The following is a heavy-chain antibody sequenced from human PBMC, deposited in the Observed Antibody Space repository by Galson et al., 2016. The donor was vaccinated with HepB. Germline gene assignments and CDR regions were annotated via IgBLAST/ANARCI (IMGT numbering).Heavy chain of an antibody. D-gene: IGHD1-1*01. CDR1: GATFSSFG. V-gene: IGHV1-69*13. Sequence: SVKVSCKASGATFSSFGVSWVRQAPGQGLEWMGGIIPIFGPANYARKFEGRVTITADDSTTTAFRELSTLSSEDTAVYYCANCSGYNRGPTHDAFDIWGQGTLVTVSS. CDR3: ANCSGYNRGPTHDAFDI. CDR2: IIPIFGPA. J-gene: IGHJ3*02.